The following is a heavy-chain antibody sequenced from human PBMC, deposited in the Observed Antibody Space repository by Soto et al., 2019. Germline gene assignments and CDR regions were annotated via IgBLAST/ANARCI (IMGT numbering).Heavy chain of an antibody. CDR3: PRSYLVGLVITVFDY. J-gene: IGHJ4*02. Sequence: PSETLSLTCTVSGGSISSSSYYWGWIRQPPGKGLEWIGSIYYSGSTYYNPSLKSRVTISVDTSKNQFSLRLSSVTAADTAVYYCPRSYLVGLVITVFDYWGQGTLVTVSS. CDR2: IYYSGST. V-gene: IGHV4-39*01. D-gene: IGHD3-22*01. CDR1: GGSISSSSYY.